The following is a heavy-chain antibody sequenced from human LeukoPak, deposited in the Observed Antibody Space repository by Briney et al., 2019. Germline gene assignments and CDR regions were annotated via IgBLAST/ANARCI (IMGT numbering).Heavy chain of an antibody. CDR1: GFTFDSYW. CDR3: ARRYFDL. J-gene: IGHJ2*01. V-gene: IGHV3-7*03. Sequence: GGSLRLSCVASGFTFDSYWMGWVRQAPGKGLEWVANIKQDGSEKHYVDSVKGRFIISRDNARNALYLQMNNRRVENTAVYYCARRYFDLWGRGTLVTVSS. CDR2: IKQDGSEK.